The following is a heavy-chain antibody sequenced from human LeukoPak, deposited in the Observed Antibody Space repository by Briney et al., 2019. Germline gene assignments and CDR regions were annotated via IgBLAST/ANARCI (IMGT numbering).Heavy chain of an antibody. CDR3: ARVQDDYVWGSYRQHFLYYFDY. D-gene: IGHD3-16*02. V-gene: IGHV3-66*01. J-gene: IGHJ4*02. Sequence: GGSLRLSCAASGFTVSSNYMSWVRQAPGKGLEWVSVIYSGGSTYYADSVKGRLTISRDNSKNTLYLQMNSLRAEDTAVYYCARVQDDYVWGSYRQHFLYYFDYWGQGTLVTVSS. CDR1: GFTVSSNY. CDR2: IYSGGST.